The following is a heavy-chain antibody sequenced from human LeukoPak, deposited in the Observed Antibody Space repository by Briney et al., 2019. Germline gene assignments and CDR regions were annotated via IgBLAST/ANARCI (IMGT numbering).Heavy chain of an antibody. V-gene: IGHV3-30*04. Sequence: GGSLRLSCAASGFTFSSYAMHWVRQAPGKGLEWVAVISYDGSNKYYADSVKGRFTISRDNSKNTLYLQMNSLIAEDTAVYYCASYDSSGYSPFDYWGQGTLVTVSS. CDR1: GFTFSSYA. D-gene: IGHD3-22*01. CDR2: ISYDGSNK. J-gene: IGHJ4*02. CDR3: ASYDSSGYSPFDY.